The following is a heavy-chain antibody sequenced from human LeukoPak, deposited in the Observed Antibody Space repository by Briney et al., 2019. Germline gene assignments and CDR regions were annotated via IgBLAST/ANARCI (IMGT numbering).Heavy chain of an antibody. CDR2: IYYSGPT. J-gene: IGHJ4*02. V-gene: IGHV4-59*01. CDR1: GGSISSSY. CDR3: ARLIAVAGTLSFFDY. D-gene: IGHD6-19*01. Sequence: PSETLSLTCTVSGGSISSSYWSWIRQPPGKGLEWIGFIYYSGPTNYNPSLKSRVTISVGTSKNQFSLKVSSVTAADTAVYYCARLIAVAGTLSFFDYWGQGILVTVSS.